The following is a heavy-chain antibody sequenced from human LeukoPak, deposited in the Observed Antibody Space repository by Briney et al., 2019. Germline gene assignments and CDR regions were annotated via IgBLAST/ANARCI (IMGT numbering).Heavy chain of an antibody. D-gene: IGHD3-3*01. V-gene: IGHV3-48*01. CDR2: ISSSSSTI. J-gene: IGHJ4*02. CDR1: GFTFSSYS. CDR3: ARDLEYDFWSGSNDY. Sequence: HPGGSLRLSCAASGFTFSSYSMNWVRQAPGKGLEWVSYISSSSSTIYYADSVKGRFTISRDNAKNSLYLQMNSLRAEDTAVYYCARDLEYDFWSGSNDYWGQGTLVTVSS.